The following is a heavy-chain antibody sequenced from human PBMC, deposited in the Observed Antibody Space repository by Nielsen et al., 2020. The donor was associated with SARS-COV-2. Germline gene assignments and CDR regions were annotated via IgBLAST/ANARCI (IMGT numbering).Heavy chain of an antibody. J-gene: IGHJ6*02. CDR3: ASTTAGWSSYYYYCMDV. V-gene: IGHV4-61*09. D-gene: IGHD4-17*01. CDR2: VCTCGST. Sequence: SETLSLTCAVYARTISTGSFPRSWMRLDAGKGLVCIGNVCTCGSTNYHPSLKSRVTISVDTSKNQFSLKLSSVTAADTAVYYCASTTAGWSSYYYYCMDVWGQGTTVTVSS. CDR1: ARTISTGSFP.